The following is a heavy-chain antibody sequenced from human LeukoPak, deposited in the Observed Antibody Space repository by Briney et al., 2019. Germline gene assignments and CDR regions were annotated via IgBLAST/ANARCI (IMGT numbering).Heavy chain of an antibody. V-gene: IGHV3-74*01. CDR1: GFTFTSFW. CDR2: VNGDGGTT. J-gene: IGHJ3*02. CDR3: ARPQHGDLYAFDI. Sequence: GGSLRLSCAASGFTFTSFWMHWVRRAPGKGLVWVSRVNGDGGTTTYADFVKGRFTISRDNAKNTLYLQMNSLRAEDTAVYYCARPQHGDLYAFDIWGQGTMVTVSS. D-gene: IGHD4-17*01.